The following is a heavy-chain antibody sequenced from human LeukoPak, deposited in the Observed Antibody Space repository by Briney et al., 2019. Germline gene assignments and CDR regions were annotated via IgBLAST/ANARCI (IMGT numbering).Heavy chain of an antibody. J-gene: IGHJ4*02. D-gene: IGHD1-26*01. CDR3: ARGTDVQWVY. V-gene: IGHV4-59*01. Sequence: SETLSLTCTVSGDSISSYYWSWIRQPPGKGLEWIGYIYYSGSTNYNPSLKSRVTISVDTSKNQFSLKLSSVTAADTAIYYCARGTDVQWVYWGQGTLVTVSS. CDR1: GDSISSYY. CDR2: IYYSGST.